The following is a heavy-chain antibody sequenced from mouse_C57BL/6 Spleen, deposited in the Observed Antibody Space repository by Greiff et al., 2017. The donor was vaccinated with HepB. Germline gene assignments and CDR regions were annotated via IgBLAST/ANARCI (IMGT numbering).Heavy chain of an antibody. V-gene: IGHV5-6*01. Sequence: EVHLVESGGDLVKPGGSLKLSCAASGFTFSSYGMSWVRQTPDKRLEWVATISSGGSYTYYPDSVKGRFTISRDNAKNTLYLQMSSLKSEDTAMYYCERHAGSPDYWGQGTTLTVSS. CDR2: ISSGGSYT. CDR3: ERHAGSPDY. D-gene: IGHD1-1*01. CDR1: GFTFSSYG. J-gene: IGHJ2*01.